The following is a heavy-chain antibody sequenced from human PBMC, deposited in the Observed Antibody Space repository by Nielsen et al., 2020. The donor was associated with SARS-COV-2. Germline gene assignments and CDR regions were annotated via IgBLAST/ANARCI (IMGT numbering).Heavy chain of an antibody. V-gene: IGHV3-9*01. CDR1: GFTFDDYA. CDR3: AKVWLGYYYYYGMDV. J-gene: IGHJ6*02. D-gene: IGHD3-9*01. CDR2: ISWNSGSI. Sequence: GGSLRLSCAASGFTFDDYAMHWVRQAPGKGLEWVSGISWNSGSIGYADSVKGRFTISRDNAKNSLYLQMNSLRAEDTALYYCAKVWLGYYYYYGMDVWVQGTTVTVSS.